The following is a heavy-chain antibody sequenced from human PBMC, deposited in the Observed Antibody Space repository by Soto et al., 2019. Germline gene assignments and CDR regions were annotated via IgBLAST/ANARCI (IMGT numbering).Heavy chain of an antibody. V-gene: IGHV1-18*04. CDR2: ISAYNGNT. J-gene: IGHJ6*02. D-gene: IGHD3-3*01. Sequence: GASVKVSCKASGYTFTSYGISWVRQAPGQGLEWMGWISAYNGNTNYAQKLQGRVTMTTDTSTSTAYMEPRSLRSDDTAVYYCAREPGGDFWSGYMTNYYYGMDVWGQGTTVTVSS. CDR1: GYTFTSYG. CDR3: AREPGGDFWSGYMTNYYYGMDV.